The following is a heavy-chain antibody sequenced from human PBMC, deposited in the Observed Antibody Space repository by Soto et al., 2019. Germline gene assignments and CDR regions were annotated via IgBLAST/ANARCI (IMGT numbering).Heavy chain of an antibody. D-gene: IGHD2-15*01. CDR2: ISYDGSNK. CDR1: GFTFSSYG. V-gene: IGHV3-30*18. J-gene: IGHJ6*02. CDR3: AKAGCSGGSCYPPSAMDV. Sequence: GGSLRLSCAASGFTFSSYGMHWVRQAPGKGLEWVAVISYDGSNKYYADSVKGRFTISRDNSKNTLYLQMNSLRAEDTAVYYCAKAGCSGGSCYPPSAMDVWGQGTTVTVS.